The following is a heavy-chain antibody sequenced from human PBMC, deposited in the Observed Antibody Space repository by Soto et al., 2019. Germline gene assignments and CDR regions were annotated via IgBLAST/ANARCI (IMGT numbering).Heavy chain of an antibody. D-gene: IGHD5-12*01. V-gene: IGHV4-39*01. CDR1: GGSINSTRYY. CDR3: ARHGESTITTFDY. Sequence: QLRLQESGPGLVKPSETLSLTCTVSGGSINSTRYYWAWIRQPPGKGLQWLGSIYYSGNTYYDPSLKSGVTISVDTSKNQFSLKLTSVTAADTAVFYCARHGESTITTFDYWGQGTLVPVSS. J-gene: IGHJ4*02. CDR2: IYYSGNT.